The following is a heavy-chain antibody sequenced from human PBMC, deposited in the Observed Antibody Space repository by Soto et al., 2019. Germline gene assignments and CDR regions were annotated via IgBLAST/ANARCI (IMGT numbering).Heavy chain of an antibody. CDR3: AMGDYHLWYFDL. Sequence: PGGSLRLSCAASGCPSRSYWVNWVRQAPGKGLEWVANINQDESEKWYADSVKGRFTTSRDTATNSVYLQMSSLRAEDTAVYYCAMGDYHLWYFDLWSRGTLVAVSA. D-gene: IGHD3-16*01. CDR1: GCPSRSYW. J-gene: IGHJ2*01. CDR2: INQDESEK. V-gene: IGHV3-7*05.